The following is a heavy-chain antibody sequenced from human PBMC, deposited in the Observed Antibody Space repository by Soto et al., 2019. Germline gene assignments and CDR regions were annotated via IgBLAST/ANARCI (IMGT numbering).Heavy chain of an antibody. V-gene: IGHV4-34*01. CDR1: GGSFSGYY. Sequence: SETLSLTCAVYGGSFSGYYWSWIRQPPGKGLEWIGEINHSGSTNYNPSLKSRVTISVDTSKNQFSLKLSSVTAADTAVYYCARSGIGRYWGQGTLVTVSS. CDR2: INHSGST. D-gene: IGHD6-13*01. CDR3: ARSGIGRY. J-gene: IGHJ4*02.